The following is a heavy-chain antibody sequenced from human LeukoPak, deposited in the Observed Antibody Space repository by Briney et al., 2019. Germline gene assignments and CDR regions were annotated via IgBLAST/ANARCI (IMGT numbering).Heavy chain of an antibody. Sequence: GGSLRLSCAASGFTFSSYPMSWVRQAPGKGLEWVSVISGSGGATFYGASVQGRFIISRDNSKDTLYLQMSSLRPDGTAVYYCAKYLQTTVGANDYWGLGTLVTVSS. CDR2: ISGSGGAT. CDR3: AKYLQTTVGANDY. V-gene: IGHV3-23*01. D-gene: IGHD1-26*01. J-gene: IGHJ4*02. CDR1: GFTFSSYP.